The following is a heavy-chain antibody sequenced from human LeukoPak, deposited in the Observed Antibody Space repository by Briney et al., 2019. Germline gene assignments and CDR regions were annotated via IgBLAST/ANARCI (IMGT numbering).Heavy chain of an antibody. CDR1: GGSISSSSYY. J-gene: IGHJ4*02. D-gene: IGHD6-19*01. Sequence: SETLSLTCTVSGGSISSSSYYWGWIRQPPGKGLEWIGSIYYSGSTYYNPSLKSRVTISVDTSKNQFSLKLSSVTAADTAVYYCARNSGWYTKRGSFDYWGQGTLVTVSS. CDR3: ARNSGWYTKRGSFDY. CDR2: IYYSGST. V-gene: IGHV4-39*01.